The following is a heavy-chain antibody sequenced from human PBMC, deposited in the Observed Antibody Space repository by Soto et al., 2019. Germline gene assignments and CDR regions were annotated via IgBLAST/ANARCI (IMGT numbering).Heavy chain of an antibody. CDR1: GYSFTSYW. CDR2: IYPGDSDT. J-gene: IGHJ4*02. Sequence: GDSLKISCKCSGYSFTSYWIGWVLQMPGKGLEWMGIIYPGDSDTRYSPSFQGQVTISADKSISTAYLQWSSLKASDTAMYYCARQTMATIRGYFDYWGQGTLVTVSS. V-gene: IGHV5-51*01. CDR3: ARQTMATIRGYFDY. D-gene: IGHD5-12*01.